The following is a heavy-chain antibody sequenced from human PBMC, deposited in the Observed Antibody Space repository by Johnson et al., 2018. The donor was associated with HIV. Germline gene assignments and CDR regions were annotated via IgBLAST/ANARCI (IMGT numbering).Heavy chain of an antibody. V-gene: IGHV3-30-3*01. CDR2: ISYDGSNK. CDR1: GFTFSSYA. D-gene: IGHD5-24*01. Sequence: QVQVVESGGGVVQPGRSLRLSCAASGFTFSSYAMHWVRQAPGKGLEWVAVISYDGSNKYYADSVQGRFTISRDNSKNTLYLYMSSLRVEDAGVYYCAKDVGDGYNRWGAFELWGQGTMVTVSA. CDR3: AKDVGDGYNRWGAFEL. J-gene: IGHJ3*01.